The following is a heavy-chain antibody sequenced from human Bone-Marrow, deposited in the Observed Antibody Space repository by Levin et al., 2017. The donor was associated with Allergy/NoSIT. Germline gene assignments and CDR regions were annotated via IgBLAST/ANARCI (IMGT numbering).Heavy chain of an antibody. D-gene: IGHD6-13*01. J-gene: IGHJ4*02. CDR2: IYYSGST. Sequence: SQTLSLTCTVSGGSISSGGYYWSWIRQHPGKGLEWIGYIYYSGSTYYNPSLKSRVTISVDTSKNQFSLKLSSVTAADTAVYYCARVSRAGWGPYSSSWPDYWGQGTLVTVSS. V-gene: IGHV4-31*03. CDR3: ARVSRAGWGPYSSSWPDY. CDR1: GGSISSGGYY.